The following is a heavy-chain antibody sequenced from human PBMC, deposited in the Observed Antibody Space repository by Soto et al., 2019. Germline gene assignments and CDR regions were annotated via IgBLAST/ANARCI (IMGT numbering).Heavy chain of an antibody. CDR2: IYYSGST. CDR1: GGSISSGGYY. D-gene: IGHD3-10*01. J-gene: IGHJ6*02. V-gene: IGHV4-31*02. Sequence: SETLSLTWTVSGGSISSGGYYWSWIRQHPGKGLEWIGYIYYSGSTYYNPSLKSRVTISVDTSKNQFSLKLSSVTAADTAVYYCARVFGFGSMDVWGQGTTVTVSS. CDR3: ARVFGFGSMDV.